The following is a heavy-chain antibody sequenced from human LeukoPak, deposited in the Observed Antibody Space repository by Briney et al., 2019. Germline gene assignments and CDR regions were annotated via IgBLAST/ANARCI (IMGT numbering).Heavy chain of an antibody. V-gene: IGHV4-34*01. J-gene: IGHJ4*02. Sequence: SETLSLTCAVYGGSFSGYYWSWIRQPPGKGLEWIGEINHSGSTNYNPSLKSRVTISVDTSKNQFSLKLSSVTAADAAVYYCARRPLYYGSGSFDYWGQGTLVTVSS. CDR2: INHSGST. D-gene: IGHD3-10*01. CDR3: ARRPLYYGSGSFDY. CDR1: GGSFSGYY.